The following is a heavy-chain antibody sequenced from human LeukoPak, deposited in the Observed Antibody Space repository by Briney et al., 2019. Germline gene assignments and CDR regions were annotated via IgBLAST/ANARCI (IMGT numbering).Heavy chain of an antibody. CDR3: AKDFSSGLFDY. CDR2: ISHDGGST. V-gene: IGHV3-23*01. Sequence: GGSLRLSCAASGFTFSSFAMSWVRQTPGKGLEWVSTISHDGGSTYFPDSVKGRFTISRDNSKSTLYLQMNSLRAEDTALYFCAKDFSSGLFDYWGQGTLVAVSS. J-gene: IGHJ4*02. CDR1: GFTFSSFA. D-gene: IGHD6-19*01.